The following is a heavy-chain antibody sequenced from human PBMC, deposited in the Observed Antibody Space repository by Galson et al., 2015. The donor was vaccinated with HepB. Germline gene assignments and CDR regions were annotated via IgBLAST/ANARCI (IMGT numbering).Heavy chain of an antibody. CDR2: MNPKSGNI. D-gene: IGHD2-8*02. J-gene: IGHJ6*02. CDR3: VYWGHSLH. CDR1: GYTFTTYY. Sequence: SCKASGYTFTTYYVNWVRQAPGRGLEWVGWMNPKSGNIGFAQRFQGRVTLTRDISMNTDYMDLSSLTTDDTAVYYCVYWGHSLHWGQGTTVTVSS. V-gene: IGHV1-8*01.